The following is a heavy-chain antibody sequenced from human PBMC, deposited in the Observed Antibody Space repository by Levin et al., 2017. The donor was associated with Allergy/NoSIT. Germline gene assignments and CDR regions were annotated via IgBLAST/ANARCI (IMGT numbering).Heavy chain of an antibody. V-gene: IGHV3-7*04. D-gene: IGHD6-13*01. J-gene: IGHJ4*02. CDR2: IKPDGGEK. Sequence: QPGGSLRLSCAASGFTFSTYWMSWVRQAPGKGLEWVANIKPDGGEKYYVDSVKGRFIISRDNAKNSLYLQMNSLRAEDTAVYYCARDRDSWPRSGGDYWGQGTLVTVSS. CDR3: ARDRDSWPRSGGDY. CDR1: GFTFSTYW.